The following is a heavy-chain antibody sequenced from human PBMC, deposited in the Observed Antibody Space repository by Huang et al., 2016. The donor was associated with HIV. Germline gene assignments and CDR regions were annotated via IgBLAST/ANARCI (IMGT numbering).Heavy chain of an antibody. V-gene: IGHV4-34*01. Sequence: QVQLQQWGAGLLKPSETLSLTCAVYGGSFSGYYWSWIRQPPGKGLEWVGEIKHSGSTNDNPSLKSRVTISVDTSKNQFSLKLSSVTAADTAVYYCARGTAMVDYWGQGTLVTVSS. J-gene: IGHJ4*02. D-gene: IGHD5-18*01. CDR2: IKHSGST. CDR1: GGSFSGYY. CDR3: ARGTAMVDY.